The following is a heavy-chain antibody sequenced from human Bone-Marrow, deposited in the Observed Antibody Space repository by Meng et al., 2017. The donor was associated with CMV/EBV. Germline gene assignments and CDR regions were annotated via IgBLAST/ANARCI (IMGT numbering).Heavy chain of an antibody. V-gene: IGHV1-8*02. J-gene: IGHJ6*02. CDR1: GYTFTNYD. D-gene: IGHD1-26*01. CDR2: MNPNSGNT. CDR3: ASGGRVGSSTIMDV. Sequence: ASVKVSCPASGYTFTNYDINWVRQATGEGLEWMGWMNPNSGNTGYAQKFQGRDTMTRNTSISTAYMELSSLRSEETVVYPCASGGRVGSSTIMDVWGQGTTVTVSS.